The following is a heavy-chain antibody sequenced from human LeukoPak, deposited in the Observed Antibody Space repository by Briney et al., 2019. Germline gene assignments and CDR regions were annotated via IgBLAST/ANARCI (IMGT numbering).Heavy chain of an antibody. Sequence: GGSLRLSCAASGFTFSSYGMHWVRQAPGKGLEWVAFIRYDGNNKYYADSVKGRFTISRDNSKNTLYLQMNSLRAEDTAVYYCAKDQVARSWSAAFDIWGQGTMVTVSS. D-gene: IGHD6-13*01. V-gene: IGHV3-30*02. J-gene: IGHJ3*02. CDR1: GFTFSSYG. CDR2: IRYDGNNK. CDR3: AKDQVARSWSAAFDI.